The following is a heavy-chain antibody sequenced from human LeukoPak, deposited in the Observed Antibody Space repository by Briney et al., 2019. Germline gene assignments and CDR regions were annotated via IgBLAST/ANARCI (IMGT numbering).Heavy chain of an antibody. J-gene: IGHJ6*02. CDR1: GGSISNYY. CDR2: IYTSGST. D-gene: IGHD6-19*01. V-gene: IGHV4-4*07. Sequence: SETLSLTCTVSGGSISNYYWSWIRQPAGKGLEWIGRIYTSGSTDYNPSLKSRVTMSVDTSKNQFSLKLSSVTAADTAVYYCARDYEWLVGMDVWGQGTTVTVSS. CDR3: ARDYEWLVGMDV.